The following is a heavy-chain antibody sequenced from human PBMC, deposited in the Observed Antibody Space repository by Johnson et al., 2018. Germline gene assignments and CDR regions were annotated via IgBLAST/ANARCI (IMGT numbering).Heavy chain of an antibody. J-gene: IGHJ3*02. CDR3: TTAYYGDAGAFDI. D-gene: IGHD4-17*01. Sequence: VQLVQSGGGVVQPGRSLRLSCAASGFTFSNAWMNWVRQAPGKGLEWVGRIKSKTDGGTTDYAAPVKGRFTISRDDSKNTLYLQMNSLKTEDTAVYYCTTAYYGDAGAFDIWGQGTMVTVSS. CDR2: IKSKTDGGTT. CDR1: GFTFSNAW. V-gene: IGHV3-15*07.